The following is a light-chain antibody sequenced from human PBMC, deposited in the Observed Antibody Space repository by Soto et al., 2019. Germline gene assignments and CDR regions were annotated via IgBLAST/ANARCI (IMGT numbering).Light chain of an antibody. CDR3: MQGTHWPIT. CDR1: QSLVHSDGIAY. J-gene: IGKJ5*01. V-gene: IGKV2-30*02. Sequence: DILMTQSPLSLPVTLGQPASISCRSNQSLVHSDGIAYFSWFQQRPGRSPRRLIYKVSNRDSGVPTRFSGSGSGTDFALKISRVEAEDVAVYYCMQGTHWPITFGQGTRLEI. CDR2: KVS.